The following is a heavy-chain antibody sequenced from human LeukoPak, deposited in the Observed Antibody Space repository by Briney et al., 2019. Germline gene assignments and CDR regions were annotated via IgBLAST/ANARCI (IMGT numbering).Heavy chain of an antibody. CDR2: ISSSSSYI. V-gene: IGHV3-21*01. Sequence: TGGSLRLSCAASGFTFSSYSMNWARQAPGKGLEWVSSISSSSSYIYYADSVKGRFTISRDNAKNSLYLQMNSLRAEDTAVYYCARGLESPYYYGSGSSDYWGQGTLVTVSS. J-gene: IGHJ4*02. CDR1: GFTFSSYS. D-gene: IGHD3-10*01. CDR3: ARGLESPYYYGSGSSDY.